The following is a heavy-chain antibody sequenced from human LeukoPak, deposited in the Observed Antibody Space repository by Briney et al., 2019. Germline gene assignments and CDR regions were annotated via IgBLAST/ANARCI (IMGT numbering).Heavy chain of an antibody. CDR1: GFTVSSNH. CDR3: ATAGRYSGSGSYWYYFDC. D-gene: IGHD3-10*01. V-gene: IGHV3-66*01. J-gene: IGHJ4*02. Sequence: PGGSLRLSCAASGFTVSSNHMTWVRQAPGKGLEWVSIIYTGGTTYYADSVKGRFTISRDNSKNTLYLQMNSLRAEDTAVYYCATAGRYSGSGSYWYYFDCWGQGTLVTVSS. CDR2: IYTGGTT.